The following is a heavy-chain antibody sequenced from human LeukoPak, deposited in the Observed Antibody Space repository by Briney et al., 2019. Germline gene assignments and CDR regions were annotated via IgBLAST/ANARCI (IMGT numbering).Heavy chain of an antibody. Sequence: ASVKVSCKASGYTFTGYYMHWVRQAPGQGLEWMGWINPNSGGTNYAQKFQGRVTMTRGTSISTAYMELSRLRSDDTAVYYCARQGGPDCSSTSCYYYYYMDVWGKGTTVTVSS. CDR3: ARQGGPDCSSTSCYYYYYMDV. CDR2: INPNSGGT. D-gene: IGHD2-2*01. J-gene: IGHJ6*03. V-gene: IGHV1-2*02. CDR1: GYTFTGYY.